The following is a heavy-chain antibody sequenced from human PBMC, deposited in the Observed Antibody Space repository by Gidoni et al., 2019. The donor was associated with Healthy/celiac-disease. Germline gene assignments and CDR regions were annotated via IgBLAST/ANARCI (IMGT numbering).Heavy chain of an antibody. CDR1: GFTFSSYG. Sequence: QVQLVESGGGVVQPGRSLRLSCAASGFTFSSYGMHWVRQAPGKGLGWVAVISYDGSNKYYADSVKGRFTISRDNSKNTLYLQMNSLRAEDTAVYYCAKAAYYYGSGSYLNFDYWGQGTLVTVSS. CDR3: AKAAYYYGSGSYLNFDY. J-gene: IGHJ4*02. V-gene: IGHV3-30*18. D-gene: IGHD3-10*01. CDR2: ISYDGSNK.